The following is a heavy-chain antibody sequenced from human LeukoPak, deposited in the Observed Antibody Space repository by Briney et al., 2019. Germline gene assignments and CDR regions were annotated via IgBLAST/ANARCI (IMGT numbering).Heavy chain of an antibody. CDR1: GFTFSGSA. Sequence: GGSLRLSCAASGFTFSGSAMHWVRQASGKGLEWVGRIRSKANSYATAYAASVKGRFTISRDDSKNTAYLQMNSLKTEDTAVYHCTRLRGIDAFDIWGQGTMVTVSS. CDR3: TRLRGIDAFDI. V-gene: IGHV3-73*01. J-gene: IGHJ3*02. D-gene: IGHD3-16*01. CDR2: IRSKANSYAT.